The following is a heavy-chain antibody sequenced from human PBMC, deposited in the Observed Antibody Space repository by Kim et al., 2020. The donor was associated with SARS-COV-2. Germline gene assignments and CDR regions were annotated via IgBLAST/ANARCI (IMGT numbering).Heavy chain of an antibody. CDR1: GGSISSDGYS. Sequence: SETLSLTCAVSGGSISSDGYSWSWIRQSPGKGVESIGYIYQSGSTYYNPSLNSRVTISVDRSKNQFSLRLSAVTAADTAVYYCARGPPDCSSTNCHTTQNWFDPWGQGTLVTVSS. CDR2: IYQSGST. J-gene: IGHJ5*02. D-gene: IGHD2-2*02. V-gene: IGHV4-30-2*06. CDR3: ARGPPDCSSTNCHTTQNWFDP.